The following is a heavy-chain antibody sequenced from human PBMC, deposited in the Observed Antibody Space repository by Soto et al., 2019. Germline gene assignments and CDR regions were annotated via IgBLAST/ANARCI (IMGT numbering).Heavy chain of an antibody. V-gene: IGHV3-23*01. CDR3: AKDISGYSPAYFDY. CDR2: ISGSGGST. CDR1: GFTVSSNY. J-gene: IGHJ4*02. Sequence: GGSLRLSCAASGFTVSSNYMSWVRQTPGKGLEWVSTISGSGGSTYYADSVKGRFTISRDNSKNTLYLQMNSLRAEDTAVYYCAKDISGYSPAYFDYWGQGTLVTVSS. D-gene: IGHD3-22*01.